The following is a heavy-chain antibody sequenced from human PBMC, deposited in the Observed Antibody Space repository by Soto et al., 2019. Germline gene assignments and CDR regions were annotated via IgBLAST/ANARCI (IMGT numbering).Heavy chain of an antibody. D-gene: IGHD6-6*01. V-gene: IGHV3-21*01. CDR2: ISSSSSYI. Sequence: GGSLRLSCAASGFTFSSYSMNWVRQAPGRGLEWVSSISSSSSYIYYADSVKGRFTISRDNAKNSLYLQMNSLRAEDTAVYYCARVPYSSSSAAFDIWGQGTMVTVSS. CDR1: GFTFSSYS. J-gene: IGHJ3*02. CDR3: ARVPYSSSSAAFDI.